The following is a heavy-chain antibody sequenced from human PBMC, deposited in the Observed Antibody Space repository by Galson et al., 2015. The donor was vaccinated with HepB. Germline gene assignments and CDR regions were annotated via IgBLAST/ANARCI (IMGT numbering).Heavy chain of an antibody. CDR1: GGSISSSSYY. V-gene: IGHV4-39*01. D-gene: IGHD3-22*01. CDR2: IYYSGST. J-gene: IGHJ4*02. CDR3: AQNYYDSSGLFDY. Sequence: SETLSLTCTVSGGSISSSSYYWGWIRQPPGKGPEWIGSIYYSGSTYYNPSLKSRVTISVDTSKNQFSLKLSSVTAADTAVYYCAQNYYDSSGLFDYWGQGTLVTVSS.